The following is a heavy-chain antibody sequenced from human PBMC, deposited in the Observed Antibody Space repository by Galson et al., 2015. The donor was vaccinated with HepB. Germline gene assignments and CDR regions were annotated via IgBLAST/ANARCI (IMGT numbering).Heavy chain of an antibody. CDR3: ARSWGEAVAGTSYYFDY. V-gene: IGHV3-48*03. CDR2: ISSSGSTI. D-gene: IGHD6-19*01. J-gene: IGHJ4*02. Sequence: SLRLSCAASGFTFSSYEMNWVRQAPGKGLEWVSYISSSGSTIYYADSVKGRFTISRDNAKNSLYLQMNSLRAEDTAVYYCARSWGEAVAGTSYYFDYWGQGTLVTVSS. CDR1: GFTFSSYE.